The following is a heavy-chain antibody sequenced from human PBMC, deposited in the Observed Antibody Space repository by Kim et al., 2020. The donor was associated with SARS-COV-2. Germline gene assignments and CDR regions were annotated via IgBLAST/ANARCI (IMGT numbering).Heavy chain of an antibody. D-gene: IGHD3-16*01. J-gene: IGHJ6*02. V-gene: IGHV3-13*01. CDR1: GFAFSNHD. CDR3: VRGGARGTYVSGYYYGMDV. Sequence: GGSLRLSCAASGFAFSNHDMHWVRQPTGKGLEWVSGIGTAGETKSPGSVKGRFTISREDAKNSLYLQMNSLTAGDTAVYYCVRGGARGTYVSGYYYGMDVWGQGTTVTVSS. CDR2: IGTAGET.